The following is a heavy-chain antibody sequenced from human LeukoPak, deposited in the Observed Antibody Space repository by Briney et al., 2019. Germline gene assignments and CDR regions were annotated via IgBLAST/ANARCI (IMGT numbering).Heavy chain of an antibody. D-gene: IGHD2-2*01. V-gene: IGHV3-7*01. Sequence: QPGGSLRLSCAASGLIFTDFWMNWVRQAPGGGLEWVANIKPDGSEKYYVDSVKGRFAISRDNAKNEVYLEMNSLRAEDTGVYYCSGRDSSRSPRAYWGQGTLVSVSS. CDR2: IKPDGSEK. CDR3: SGRDSSRSPRAY. CDR1: GLIFTDFW. J-gene: IGHJ4*02.